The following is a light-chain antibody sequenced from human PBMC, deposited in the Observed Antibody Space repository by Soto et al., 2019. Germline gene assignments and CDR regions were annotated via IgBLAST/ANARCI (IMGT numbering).Light chain of an antibody. CDR2: AAS. CDR3: QHLDSYST. V-gene: IGKV1-9*01. Sequence: DIQLTQSPSFLSASVGDRVTITCRASQGISSYLAWYQQKPGKAPKLLSYAASTLQRGVTPRFSGSGSGTEFTLTISSLQPEDFATYYCQHLDSYSTFGQGTRLEIK. J-gene: IGKJ5*01. CDR1: QGISSY.